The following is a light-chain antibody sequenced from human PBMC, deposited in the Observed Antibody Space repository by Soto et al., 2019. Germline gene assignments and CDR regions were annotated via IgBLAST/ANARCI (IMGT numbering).Light chain of an antibody. CDR1: QSVSSSY. V-gene: IGKV3-20*01. Sequence: EVVLTQSPGTLSLSPGESATLSCMASQSVSSSYLAWYQQKPGQAPRLLIDGASSRATSIPDRFSGSGSGTDFTHTISILEPEDFAVYYCQQYGSSPTFGHGTKVEIK. J-gene: IGKJ1*01. CDR2: GAS. CDR3: QQYGSSPT.